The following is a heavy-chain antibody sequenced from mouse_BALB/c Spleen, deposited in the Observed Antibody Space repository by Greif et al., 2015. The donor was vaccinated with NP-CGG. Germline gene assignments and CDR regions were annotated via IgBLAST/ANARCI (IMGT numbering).Heavy chain of an antibody. CDR1: GYTFTSSW. D-gene: IGHD2-4*01. Sequence: VQLQQSGSVLVRPGASVKLSCKASGYTFTSSWIHWAKQRPGQGLEWIGEIHPNSGNINYNEKFKGKATLTVDTSSSTAYVDLSSLTSEDSAVYYCAKSGDYDNSFDYWGQGTTLTVSS. V-gene: IGHV1S130*01. J-gene: IGHJ2*01. CDR3: AKSGDYDNSFDY. CDR2: IHPNSGNI.